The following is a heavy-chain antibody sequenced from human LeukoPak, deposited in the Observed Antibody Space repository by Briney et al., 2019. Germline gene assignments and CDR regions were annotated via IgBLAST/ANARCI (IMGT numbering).Heavy chain of an antibody. CDR2: IIPIFGTA. D-gene: IGHD6-6*01. V-gene: IGHV1-69*13. CDR1: GGTFSSYT. Sequence: SVKVSCKASGGTFSSYTISWVRQAPGQGLEWIGGIIPIFGTANYAQKFQGRVTITADESTSTAYMELSSLRSEDTAVYYCARGRYSSSINSMDVWGQGTTVTVSS. J-gene: IGHJ6*02. CDR3: ARGRYSSSINSMDV.